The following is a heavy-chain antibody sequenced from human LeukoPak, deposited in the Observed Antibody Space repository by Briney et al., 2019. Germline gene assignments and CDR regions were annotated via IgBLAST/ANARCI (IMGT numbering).Heavy chain of an antibody. V-gene: IGHV1-2*02. CDR3: ATGDVGPLYF. CDR2: INPGSGGT. D-gene: IGHD3-10*01. Sequence: ASVKVSCKASGYTFTGYYMHWVRQGPGQGLEWVAAINPGSGGTTYGQRFQGRVTLTRDTSINTAYMELTSLRFDDTAVYYCATGDVGPLYFWGQGTLVTVSS. J-gene: IGHJ4*02. CDR1: GYTFTGYY.